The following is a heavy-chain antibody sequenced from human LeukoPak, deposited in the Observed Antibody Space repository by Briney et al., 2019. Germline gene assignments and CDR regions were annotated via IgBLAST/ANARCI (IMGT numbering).Heavy chain of an antibody. D-gene: IGHD3-22*01. CDR3: AKDIPYYYDSSGYTHPGDAFDI. CDR2: ISGSGGST. V-gene: IGHV3-23*01. J-gene: IGHJ3*02. CDR1: GFTFSSYA. Sequence: GGSLRLSCAASGFTFSSYAMSWVRQVPGKGLEWVSAISGSGGSTYYADSVKGRFTISRDNSKNTLYLQMNSLRAEDTAVYYCAKDIPYYYDSSGYTHPGDAFDIWGQGTMVTVSS.